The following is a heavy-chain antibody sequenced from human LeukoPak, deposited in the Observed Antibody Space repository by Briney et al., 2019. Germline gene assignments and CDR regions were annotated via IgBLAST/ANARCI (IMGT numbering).Heavy chain of an antibody. CDR1: GGSISSSGYY. D-gene: IGHD5-12*01. Sequence: SETLSLTCNVSGGSISSSGYYWGWIRQPPGKGLEWIGSIYYSGSTYYNPSLKSRVTISVDTSKNQFSLKLSSVTAADTAVYYCARLSGYGLHYYYHMDVWGKGTTVTVSS. CDR2: IYYSGST. J-gene: IGHJ6*03. V-gene: IGHV4-39*07. CDR3: ARLSGYGLHYYYHMDV.